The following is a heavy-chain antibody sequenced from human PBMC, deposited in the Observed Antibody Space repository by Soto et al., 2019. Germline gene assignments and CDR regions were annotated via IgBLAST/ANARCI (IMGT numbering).Heavy chain of an antibody. CDR2: IYYSGST. CDR3: ARTPRRGITMVRGVTPYYFDY. CDR1: GGSISSGGYY. Sequence: QVQLQESGPGLVKPSQTLSLTCTVSGGSISSGGYYWSWIRQHPGKGLEWIGYIYYSGSTYYNPSLKSRVTISVDTSKNQFSLKLSSVTAADTAVSYCARTPRRGITMVRGVTPYYFDYWGQGTLVTVSS. D-gene: IGHD3-10*01. V-gene: IGHV4-31*03. J-gene: IGHJ4*02.